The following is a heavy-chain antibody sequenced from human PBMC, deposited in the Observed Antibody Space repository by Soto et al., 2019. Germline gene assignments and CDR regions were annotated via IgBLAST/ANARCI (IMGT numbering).Heavy chain of an antibody. Sequence: GQSLKISCKGSGYSFTSYWICWVRQMPGKGLEGMGIIYPGDSDTRYSPSFQGQVTISADKSISTAYLQWSSLKASDTAMYYCATRYVEGWFDPWGQGTLVTSPQ. J-gene: IGHJ5*02. D-gene: IGHD3-16*01. CDR2: IYPGDSDT. CDR3: ATRYVEGWFDP. CDR1: GYSFTSYW. V-gene: IGHV5-51*01.